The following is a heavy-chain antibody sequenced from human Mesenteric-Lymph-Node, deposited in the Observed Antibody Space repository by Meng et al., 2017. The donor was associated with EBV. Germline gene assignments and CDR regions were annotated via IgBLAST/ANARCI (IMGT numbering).Heavy chain of an antibody. Sequence: QVQLQQVGAGLLKPSETLSLTCAVSGESLSGYYWSWIRQSPGKGLEWIGEINHSGSTNYNPSLESRLTISVDTSRNHFSLKLTSVTAADTAVYYCARGRIDDYTKFFDYWGQGTLVTVFS. CDR3: ARGRIDDYTKFFDY. CDR1: GESLSGYY. CDR2: INHSGST. J-gene: IGHJ4*02. V-gene: IGHV4-34*01. D-gene: IGHD4-11*01.